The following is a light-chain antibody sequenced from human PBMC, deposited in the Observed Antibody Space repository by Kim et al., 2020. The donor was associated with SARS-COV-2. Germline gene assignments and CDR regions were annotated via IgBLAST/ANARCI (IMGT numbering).Light chain of an antibody. Sequence: QSALTQPPSVSAAPGQKVTISCSGRTSNIGNDYVSWYQQLPGTAPKLLIYDNNKRPSGIPDRFSGSKSGTSATLGITGLQTGDEADYYCGTWDTSLSIGVFGGGPQLTVL. J-gene: IGLJ2*01. CDR1: TSNIGNDY. CDR2: DNN. V-gene: IGLV1-51*01. CDR3: GTWDTSLSIGV.